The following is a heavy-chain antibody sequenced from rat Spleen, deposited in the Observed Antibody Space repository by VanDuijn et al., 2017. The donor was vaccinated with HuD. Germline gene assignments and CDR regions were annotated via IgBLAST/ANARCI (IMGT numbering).Heavy chain of an antibody. CDR3: ARLENNYYFDY. CDR2: IVDDGSNT. V-gene: IGHV5-7*01. CDR1: GFIFSDHY. J-gene: IGHJ2*01. Sequence: EVQLVESGGGLVQPGRSLKLSCAASGFIFSDHYVAWVRQAPTQGLEWVAAIVDDGSNTFCRDSVKGRFTISRDNAKSTLYLQVDSLRSEDTAIYYCARLENNYYFDYWGQGVMVTVSS. D-gene: IGHD1-10*01.